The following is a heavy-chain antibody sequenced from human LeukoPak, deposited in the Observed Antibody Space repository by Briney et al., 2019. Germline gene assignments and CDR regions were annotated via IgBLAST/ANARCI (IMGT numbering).Heavy chain of an antibody. CDR3: ARGARLTMVRGVIRYSYMDV. V-gene: IGHV3-21*04. Sequence: PGGSLRLSCAAYGFTFSSYSMNWVRQAPGKGLEWVSFISTSSSYIYYADSVKGRFTISRDNSKNTLYLQMNSQRAEDTAVYYCARGARLTMVRGVIRYSYMDVWGKGTTVTISS. CDR1: GFTFSSYS. D-gene: IGHD3-10*01. J-gene: IGHJ6*03. CDR2: ISTSSSYI.